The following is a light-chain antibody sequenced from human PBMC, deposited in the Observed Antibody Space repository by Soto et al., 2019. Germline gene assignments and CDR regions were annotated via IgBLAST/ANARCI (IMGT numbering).Light chain of an antibody. CDR2: DAS. CDR1: QSVSSF. CDR3: QQRSIWPPLT. J-gene: IGKJ4*01. Sequence: EIVLTQAPATLSLSPGERATLSCRASQSVSSFLAWYQQKPRQPPRLLIYDASNRATGIPARFSGSGSGTEFTLTISSLEPEDFAVYYCQQRSIWPPLTFGGGTKLEIK. V-gene: IGKV3-11*01.